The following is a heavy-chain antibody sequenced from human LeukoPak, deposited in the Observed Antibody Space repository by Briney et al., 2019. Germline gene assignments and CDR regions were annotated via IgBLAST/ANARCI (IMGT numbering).Heavy chain of an antibody. CDR1: GFTFSSYW. V-gene: IGHV3-9*01. J-gene: IGHJ1*01. CDR3: AKAPRPIAVVPTE. Sequence: GGSLRLSCAASGFTFSSYWMHWVRQAPGKGLEWVSGISWNSGSIGYADSVKGRFTISRDNAKNSLYLQMNSLRAEDTALYYCAKAPRPIAVVPTEWGQGTLVTVSS. D-gene: IGHD3-22*01. CDR2: ISWNSGSI.